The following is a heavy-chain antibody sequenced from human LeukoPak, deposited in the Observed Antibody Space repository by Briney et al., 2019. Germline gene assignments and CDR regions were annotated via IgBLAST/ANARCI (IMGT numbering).Heavy chain of an antibody. Sequence: GASVKVSCKASGYTFTIYGISWVRQAPGPGLEWMGWISAYNGNTNYAQKLQGRVTMTTDTSTSTAYMELRSLRSDDTAVYYCARDKGIAAAGTGSVDYWGQGTLVTVSS. CDR2: ISAYNGNT. CDR3: ARDKGIAAAGTGSVDY. CDR1: GYTFTIYG. V-gene: IGHV1-18*01. J-gene: IGHJ4*02. D-gene: IGHD6-13*01.